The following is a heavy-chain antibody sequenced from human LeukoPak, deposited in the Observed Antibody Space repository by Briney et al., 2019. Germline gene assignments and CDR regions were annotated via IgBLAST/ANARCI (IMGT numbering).Heavy chain of an antibody. CDR2: ISGSAGST. CDR1: GFTFSSYA. Sequence: PGGSLRLSCAASGFTFSSYAMSWVRQAPGRGLEWVSVISGSAGSTFYADSVKGRFTISRDNSKNTVYLQMNSLRAEDTALYHCAKASYYYYNGMDVWGQGTTVTASS. CDR3: AKASYYYYNGMDV. J-gene: IGHJ6*02. V-gene: IGHV3-23*01.